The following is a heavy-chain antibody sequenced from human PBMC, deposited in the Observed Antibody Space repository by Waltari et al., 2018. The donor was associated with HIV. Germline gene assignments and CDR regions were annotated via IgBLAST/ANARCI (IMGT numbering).Heavy chain of an antibody. CDR1: GFTFSNYA. CDR3: AKSAQIAMIIVVLPDAFDI. CDR2: ISGSGDNT. D-gene: IGHD3-22*01. V-gene: IGHV3-23*01. J-gene: IGHJ3*02. Sequence: EVQLLESGGGLVQPGGSLRLSCEASGFTFSNYAMSWVRQAPGKGLELVSVISGSGDNTYYSDSVKGRITISRDNSKNTLYLQMNSLRADDTAVYYCAKSAQIAMIIVVLPDAFDIWGQGTMVTVSS.